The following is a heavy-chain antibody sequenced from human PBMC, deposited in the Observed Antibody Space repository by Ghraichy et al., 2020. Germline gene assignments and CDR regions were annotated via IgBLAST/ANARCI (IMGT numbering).Heavy chain of an antibody. V-gene: IGHV3-30*18. Sequence: GESLNISCAASGFTFSSYGMHWVRQAPGKGLEWVAVISYDGSNKYYADSVKGRFTISRDNSKNTLYLQMNSLRAEDTAVYYCAKESGYDFWCGYQAGYGMDVWGQGTTVTVSS. CDR1: GFTFSSYG. CDR3: AKESGYDFWCGYQAGYGMDV. CDR2: ISYDGSNK. D-gene: IGHD3-3*01. J-gene: IGHJ6*02.